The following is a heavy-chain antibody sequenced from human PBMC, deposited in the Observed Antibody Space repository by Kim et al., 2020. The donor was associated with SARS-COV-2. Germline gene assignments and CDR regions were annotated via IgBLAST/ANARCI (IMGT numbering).Heavy chain of an antibody. V-gene: IGHV1-18*01. Sequence: ASVKVSCKASGYTFTSYGISWVRQAPGQGLEWMGWISAYNGNTNYAQKLQGRVTMTTDTSTSTAYMELRSLRSDDTAVYYCARDRALGAAAAIFGYYYYYYGMDVWGQGTTVTVSS. CDR3: ARDRALGAAAAIFGYYYYYYGMDV. CDR2: ISAYNGNT. D-gene: IGHD6-13*01. CDR1: GYTFTSYG. J-gene: IGHJ6*02.